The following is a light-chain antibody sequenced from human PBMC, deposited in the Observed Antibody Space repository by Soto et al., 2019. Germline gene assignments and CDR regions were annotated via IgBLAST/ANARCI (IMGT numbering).Light chain of an antibody. CDR3: QQYSNWRA. CDR2: SAS. J-gene: IGKJ3*01. V-gene: IGKV3-15*01. CDR1: QSVSTN. Sequence: EIVMTQSPATLSVSPGERATLSCRASQSVSTNLAWYQQKLGQAPRLLIYSASTRAIGIPARFSGRGSGTEFTLTISRLQSEHFAIYYCQQYSNWRAFGPGTKVDIK.